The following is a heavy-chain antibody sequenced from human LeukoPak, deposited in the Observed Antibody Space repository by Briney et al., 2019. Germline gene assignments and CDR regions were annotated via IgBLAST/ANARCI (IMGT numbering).Heavy chain of an antibody. V-gene: IGHV3-74*01. CDR3: ASVPRSNWHLDT. J-gene: IGHJ5*02. CDR1: GFTFSNSW. Sequence: GSLRLSCAASGFTFSNSWMHWVRQAPGKGMVWVSRINGDGSLIEFADSVKGRFAVSRDNAKNRLHLQMSSLRAEDTGVYYCASVPRSNWHLDTWGQGALVIVSS. CDR2: INGDGSLI. D-gene: IGHD6-13*01.